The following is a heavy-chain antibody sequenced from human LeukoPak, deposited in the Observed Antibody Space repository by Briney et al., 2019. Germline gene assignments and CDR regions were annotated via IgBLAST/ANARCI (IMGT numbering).Heavy chain of an antibody. CDR2: ISYDGSNK. Sequence: GGSLRLSCAASGFTFSSYGMHWVRQAPGKGLEWVAVISYDGSNKYYADSVKGRFTISRDNSKNTLYLQMNSLRAEDTAVYYCAKEAVYWGQGTLVTVSS. J-gene: IGHJ4*02. V-gene: IGHV3-30*18. CDR1: GFTFSSYG. CDR3: AKEAVY.